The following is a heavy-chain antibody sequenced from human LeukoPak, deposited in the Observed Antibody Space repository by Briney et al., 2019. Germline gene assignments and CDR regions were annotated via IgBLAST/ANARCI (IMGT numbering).Heavy chain of an antibody. CDR1: GGSFSGYY. V-gene: IGHV4-34*01. J-gene: IGHJ4*02. Sequence: SETLSLTCAVYGGSFSGYYWSWIRQTPGKGLEWIGEINHSGSTNYNSSLKSRVTISIDTSKKQFSLKLSSVTAADTAVYYCARLSEIHYDILTGYYSGYCDYWGQGTLVTVSS. D-gene: IGHD3-9*01. CDR2: INHSGST. CDR3: ARLSEIHYDILTGYYSGYCDY.